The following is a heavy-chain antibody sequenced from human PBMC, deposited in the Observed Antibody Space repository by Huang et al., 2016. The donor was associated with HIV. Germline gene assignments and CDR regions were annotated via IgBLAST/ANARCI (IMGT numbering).Heavy chain of an antibody. Sequence: QVQLLQSGAEVKKPGSSVKVSCKASGGPFRSYSIAWVRQAPGQGLGWMESLMPVVDSPKYAQKLQGRVRVTADESTSTVYMELRDLRPDDTAVYFCARGSLEYSVSSSLDYWGQGTHVTVSS. CDR1: GGPFRSYS. V-gene: IGHV1-69*11. D-gene: IGHD4-4*01. CDR2: LMPVVDSP. CDR3: ARGSLEYSVSSSLDY. J-gene: IGHJ4*02.